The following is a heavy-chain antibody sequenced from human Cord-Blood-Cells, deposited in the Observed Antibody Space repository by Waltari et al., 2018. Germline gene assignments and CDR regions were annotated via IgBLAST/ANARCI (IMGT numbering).Heavy chain of an antibody. V-gene: IGHV1-24*01. D-gene: IGHD6-13*01. CDR3: ATDENVLGYSSSWGNYYYYGMDV. CDR1: GYTLTELS. CDR2: FDPEDSET. Sequence: QVQLVQSGAEVKKPGASVKVSCKVSGYTLTELSMHWVRQAPGHGLEWMGCFDPEDSETIYAQKFQGRVTMTEETSTDTAYMELSSLRAEDTAGYYCATDENVLGYSSSWGNYYYYGMDVWGQGTTVTVSS. J-gene: IGHJ6*02.